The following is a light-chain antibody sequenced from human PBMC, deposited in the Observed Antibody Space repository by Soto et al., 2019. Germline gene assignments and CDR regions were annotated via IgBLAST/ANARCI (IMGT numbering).Light chain of an antibody. V-gene: IGLV2-14*01. J-gene: IGLJ1*01. CDR3: SSYTSSSNYV. Sequence: QSVLTQPASVAGCPGQSITVACTGSSGDVGGYNYVTWYQQHPGKAPKLMSYEVSNRPSGVSNRFSGSQSGTTASLTISGLQAEDEADYYCSSYTSSSNYVFGTGTKVTV. CDR2: EVS. CDR1: SGDVGGYNY.